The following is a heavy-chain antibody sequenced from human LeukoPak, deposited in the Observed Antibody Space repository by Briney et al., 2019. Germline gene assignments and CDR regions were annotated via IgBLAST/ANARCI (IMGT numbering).Heavy chain of an antibody. CDR1: GLTFSNSW. D-gene: IGHD1-26*01. Sequence: PGGSLSLSCAASGLTFSNSWMTWLRQAPGKGLEWVAHIKEGGTDKYYMDSVTGRFTISRDNTRNSLYLQMSSLRAEDTAVYYCASSSDAWEFDYWGQGTLVSVSS. CDR2: IKEGGTDK. CDR3: ASSSDAWEFDY. V-gene: IGHV3-7*05. J-gene: IGHJ4*02.